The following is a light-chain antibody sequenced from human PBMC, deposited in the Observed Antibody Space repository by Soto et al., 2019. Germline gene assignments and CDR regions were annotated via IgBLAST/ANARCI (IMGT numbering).Light chain of an antibody. J-gene: IGKJ4*01. CDR2: AAS. CDR1: QDIRSW. Sequence: DIQMTQSPSSVYASVGDRFTFTCRASQDIRSWVAWYQQMQGRAPRLLIYAASNLHSGVPSRFRGSESGTDYTLTISSLQPEDFATYYCQQANRLHLTFGGGTRV. V-gene: IGKV1-12*01. CDR3: QQANRLHLT.